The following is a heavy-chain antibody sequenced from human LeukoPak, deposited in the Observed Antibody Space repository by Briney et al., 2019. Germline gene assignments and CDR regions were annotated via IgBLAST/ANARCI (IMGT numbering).Heavy chain of an antibody. V-gene: IGHV4-4*07. Sequence: FEALSLHCTVPGGSVRKFYWGLVPVPPPKGPEWIGRIYTSGNTHYNPSLKSRVTMSMDTSKNQFSLRLSSVTAADTAVYYCAREFSSGYYFFDYWGPGTVVTVSS. D-gene: IGHD3-22*01. CDR1: GGSVRKFY. J-gene: IGHJ4*02. CDR2: IYTSGNT. CDR3: AREFSSGYYFFDY.